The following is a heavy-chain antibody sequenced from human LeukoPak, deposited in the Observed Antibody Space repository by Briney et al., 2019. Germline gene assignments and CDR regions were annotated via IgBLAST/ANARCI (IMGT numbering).Heavy chain of an antibody. D-gene: IGHD5-24*01. J-gene: IGHJ6*03. CDR3: ARDADGYNFPMKYYYYYMDV. CDR1: AGSISSNSYY. V-gene: IGHV4-39*07. CDR2: INHSGST. Sequence: PSETLSLTCTVSAGSISSNSYYWGWIRQPPGKGLEWIGEINHSGSTNYNPSLKSRVTISVDTSKNQFSLKLSSVTAADTAVYYCARDADGYNFPMKYYYYYMDVWGKGTTVTISS.